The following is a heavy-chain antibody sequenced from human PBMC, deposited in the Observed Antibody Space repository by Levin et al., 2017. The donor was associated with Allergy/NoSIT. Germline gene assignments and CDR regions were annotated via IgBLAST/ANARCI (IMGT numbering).Heavy chain of an antibody. CDR2: INHSGST. Sequence: SETLSLTCAVYGGSFSGYYWSWIRQPPGKGLEWIGEINHSGSTNYNPSLKSRVTISVDTSKNQFSLKLSSVTAADTAVYYCARGRDWGGLIWGQGTMVTVSS. CDR3: ARGRDWGGLI. D-gene: IGHD7-27*01. CDR1: GGSFSGYY. J-gene: IGHJ3*02. V-gene: IGHV4-34*01.